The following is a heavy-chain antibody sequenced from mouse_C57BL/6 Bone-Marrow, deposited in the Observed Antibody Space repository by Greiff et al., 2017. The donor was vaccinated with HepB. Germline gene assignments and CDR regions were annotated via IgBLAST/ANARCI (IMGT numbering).Heavy chain of an antibody. V-gene: IGHV1-19*01. J-gene: IGHJ2*01. CDR2: INPYNGGT. D-gene: IGHD2-5*01. CDR1: GYTFTDYY. Sequence: EVQLQQSGPVLVKPGASVKMSCKASGYTFTDYYMNWVKQSHGKSLEWIGVINPYNGGTSYNQKFKGKATLTVDKSSSTAYMELNSLTSEDSAVYYCAREGPYYSNYCFDYWGQGTTLTVSS. CDR3: AREGPYYSNYCFDY.